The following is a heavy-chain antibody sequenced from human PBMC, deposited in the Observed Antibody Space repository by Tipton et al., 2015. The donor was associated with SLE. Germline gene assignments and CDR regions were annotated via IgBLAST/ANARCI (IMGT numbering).Heavy chain of an antibody. CDR1: GGSISSYY. Sequence: TLSLTCTVSGGSISSYYWSWIRQPPGKGLEWIGYIYTSGSTNYNPSLKSRVTISVDTSKNQFSLKLSSVTAADTAVYYCARHTIFGVVIEDNWFDPWGQGTLVTVSS. V-gene: IGHV4-4*09. J-gene: IGHJ5*02. CDR3: ARHTIFGVVIEDNWFDP. CDR2: IYTSGST. D-gene: IGHD3-3*01.